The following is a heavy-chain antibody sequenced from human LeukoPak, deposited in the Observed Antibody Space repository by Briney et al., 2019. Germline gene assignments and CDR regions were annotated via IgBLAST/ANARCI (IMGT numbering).Heavy chain of an antibody. Sequence: GGSLRLSCAASGFTFSSYAMSWVRQAPGKGLEWVSAISGSGGSTYYADSGKGRFTISRDNSKNTLYLQMNSLRAEDTAVYYCARSSGSYTRLDYWGQGTLVTVSS. V-gene: IGHV3-23*01. CDR1: GFTFSSYA. CDR2: ISGSGGST. J-gene: IGHJ4*02. CDR3: ARSSGSYTRLDY. D-gene: IGHD3-10*01.